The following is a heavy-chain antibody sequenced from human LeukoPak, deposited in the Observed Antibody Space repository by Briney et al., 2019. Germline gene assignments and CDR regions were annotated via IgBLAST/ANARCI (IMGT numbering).Heavy chain of an antibody. Sequence: GGSLRLSCAASGFTFSSYAMHWVRQAPGKGLEWVSSISSSSSYIYYADSVKGRFTISRDNAKNSLYLQMNSLRAEDTAVYYCARVDRFPDIVVVPAAIGYWGQGTLVTVSS. D-gene: IGHD2-2*02. CDR2: ISSSSSYI. CDR1: GFTFSSYA. J-gene: IGHJ4*02. CDR3: ARVDRFPDIVVVPAAIGY. V-gene: IGHV3-21*01.